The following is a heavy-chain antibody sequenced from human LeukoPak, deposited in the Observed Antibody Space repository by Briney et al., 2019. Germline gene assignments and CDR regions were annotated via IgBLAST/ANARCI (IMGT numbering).Heavy chain of an antibody. D-gene: IGHD2-15*01. CDR1: GGTFTDFA. Sequence: SVKVSCKASGGTFTDFAITWVRQAPGQGLEWLGRITPLYGTTNYAQNFRGKVTMTADKSTSTAYMELSSLRSEDTAVYYCATMVAAFYYYYYMDVWGNGTTVTVSS. J-gene: IGHJ6*03. V-gene: IGHV1-69*06. CDR2: ITPLYGTT. CDR3: ATMVAAFYYYYYMDV.